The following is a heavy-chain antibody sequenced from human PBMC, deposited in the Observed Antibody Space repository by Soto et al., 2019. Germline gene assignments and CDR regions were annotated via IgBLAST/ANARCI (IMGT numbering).Heavy chain of an antibody. D-gene: IGHD3-10*01. CDR2: IKQDGTET. CDR3: ASYSYVSGSRSFDD. CDR1: GFPFSSYW. J-gene: IGHJ4*02. Sequence: PGGSLRLSCAASGFPFSSYWMSWVRQAPGKGLEWVATIKQDGTETYYLDSVKGRFTISRDNAKTSLYLQMNSLRAEDTAVYYCASYSYVSGSRSFDDWGQGTRVTVSS. V-gene: IGHV3-7*05.